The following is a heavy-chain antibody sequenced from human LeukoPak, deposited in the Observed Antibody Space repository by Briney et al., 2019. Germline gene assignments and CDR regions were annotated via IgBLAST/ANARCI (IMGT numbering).Heavy chain of an antibody. V-gene: IGHV4-59*11. J-gene: IGHJ5*02. D-gene: IGHD6-19*01. CDR2: IFSSGST. Sequence: SETLSLTCTVSGGSISSHYWSWIRQPPGKGLELIGHIFSSGSTNYNASLKSRVTISLDTSKNQFSLRLSSVTAADAAVYYCARDTSGWPGPYNWFDPWGQGTLVTVSS. CDR3: ARDTSGWPGPYNWFDP. CDR1: GGSISSHY.